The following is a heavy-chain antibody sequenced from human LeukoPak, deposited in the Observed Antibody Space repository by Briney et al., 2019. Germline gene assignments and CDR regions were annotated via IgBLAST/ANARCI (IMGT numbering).Heavy chain of an antibody. CDR3: ARDWASTVTTFYYGMDV. D-gene: IGHD4-17*01. J-gene: IGHJ6*02. Sequence: SETLSLTCTVSGGSVSSYYWSWIRQPAGKGLEWIGRIYNSGSTNYNPSLKSRVTMSVDTSKNQFSLRLSSVTAADTAVYYCARDWASTVTTFYYGMDVWGQGTTVTVSS. V-gene: IGHV4-4*07. CDR1: GGSVSSYY. CDR2: IYNSGST.